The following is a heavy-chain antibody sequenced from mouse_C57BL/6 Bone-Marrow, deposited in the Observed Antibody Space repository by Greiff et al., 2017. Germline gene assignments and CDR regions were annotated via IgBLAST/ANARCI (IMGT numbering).Heavy chain of an antibody. CDR1: GYNFTRYW. CDR2: IDPSASET. V-gene: IGHV1-52*01. J-gene: IGHJ1*03. D-gene: IGHD5-5*01. Sequence: QVQLQQPGAELVRPGSSVKLSCTASGYNFTRYWMHWVTPRPLQGLEWIGNIDPSASETHYNPTCQDKATLTVANSSSTASMRLSSLTSEDSAVYYCAREVGVLPHWYGDVWGTGTTVTVSA. CDR3: AREVGVLPHWYGDV.